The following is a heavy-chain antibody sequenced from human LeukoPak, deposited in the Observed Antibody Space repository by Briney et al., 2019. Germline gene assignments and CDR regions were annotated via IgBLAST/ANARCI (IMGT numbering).Heavy chain of an antibody. CDR1: GLPFSPYH. CDR2: ITSSSSYI. J-gene: IGHJ4*02. V-gene: IGHV3-21*01. D-gene: IGHD3-22*01. Sequence: GGPLTLPCAASGLPFSPYHMNGPRQAPGKALEWVTYITSSSSYIYYAASVKGRFTVSRENAKNSLYLQMNSLRAEDTAVYFCTRGGDDNSGYYRFYFDYWGQGTLVTVSS. CDR3: TRGGDDNSGYYRFYFDY.